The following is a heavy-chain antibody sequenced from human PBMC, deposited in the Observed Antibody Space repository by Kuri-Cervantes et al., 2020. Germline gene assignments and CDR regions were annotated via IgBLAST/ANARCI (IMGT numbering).Heavy chain of an antibody. D-gene: IGHD2-2*01. Sequence: GESLKISCEASGFTFRGYATHWARQTPGEGLEWMAYVSFDGSNTDYADSVKGRFTISRDNAKNSLYLQINSLRAEDTAVYYCASLTNFCSSTSCFDYWGQGTLVTVSS. V-gene: IGHV3-30*02. CDR3: ASLTNFCSSTSCFDY. J-gene: IGHJ4*02. CDR1: GFTFRGYA. CDR2: VSFDGSNT.